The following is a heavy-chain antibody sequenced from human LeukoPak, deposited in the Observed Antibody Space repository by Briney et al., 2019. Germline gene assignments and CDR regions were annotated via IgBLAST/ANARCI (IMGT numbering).Heavy chain of an antibody. J-gene: IGHJ4*02. CDR2: INPNSGGT. CDR3: ARRDVQRPNDDF. V-gene: IGHV1-2*06. Sequence: ASVKVSCKASGYTFTSYDINWVRQATGQGLEWMGRINPNSGGTNFAQKFQGRVTMTRDTSINTAYMELSRLTSDDTAVYYCARRDVQRPNDDFWGQGTLVTVSS. D-gene: IGHD5-24*01. CDR1: GYTFTSYD.